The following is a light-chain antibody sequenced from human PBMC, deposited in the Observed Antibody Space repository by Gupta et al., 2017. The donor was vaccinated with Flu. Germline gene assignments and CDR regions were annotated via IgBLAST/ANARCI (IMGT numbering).Light chain of an antibody. CDR2: EGS. CDR3: CSYAGSSTSV. CDR1: SSDVGSYNL. V-gene: IGLV2-23*01. Sequence: QSALTQPASVSGSPGRSITISCTGTSSDVGSYNLVSWYQQHPGKAPKLMIYEGSKRPSGVSNRFSGSKSGNTASLTISGLQAEDEADYYCCSYAGSSTSVFGTGTKVTVL. J-gene: IGLJ1*01.